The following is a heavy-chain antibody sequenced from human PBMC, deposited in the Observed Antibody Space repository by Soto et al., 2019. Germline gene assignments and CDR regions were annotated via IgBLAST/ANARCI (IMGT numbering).Heavy chain of an antibody. CDR3: ARPSPYGSGIHYFDY. CDR1: GGSISSSSYY. CDR2: IYYSGST. D-gene: IGHD3-10*01. J-gene: IGHJ4*02. V-gene: IGHV4-39*01. Sequence: SETLSLTCTVSGGSISSSSYYWGWIRQPPGKGLEWIGSIYYSGSTYYNPSLKSRVTISVDTSKNQFSLKLSSVTAADTAVYYCARPSPYGSGIHYFDYWGQGTLVTVSS.